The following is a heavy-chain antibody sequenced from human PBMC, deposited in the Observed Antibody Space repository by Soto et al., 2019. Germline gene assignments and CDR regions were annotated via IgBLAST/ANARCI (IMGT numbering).Heavy chain of an antibody. V-gene: IGHV3-23*01. CDR3: AKGAASRGWYGGWFDP. D-gene: IGHD6-19*01. J-gene: IGHJ5*02. CDR2: ISGTGGTT. Sequence: EVQLLESGGGLVQPGGSLRLSCAASGFTFTKYTMTWVRQAPGKGLEWVSAISGTGGTTYYADSVKGRLTISRDNFKNTLYLQMNCLRADEAAVYYCAKGAASRGWYGGWFDPWGQGTLFTVSS. CDR1: GFTFTKYT.